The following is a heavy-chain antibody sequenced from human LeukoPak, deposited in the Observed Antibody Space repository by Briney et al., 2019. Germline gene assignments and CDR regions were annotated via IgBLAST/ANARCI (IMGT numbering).Heavy chain of an antibody. CDR2: ISTTGADT. V-gene: IGHV3-23*01. D-gene: IGHD1/OR15-1a*01. J-gene: IGHJ6*02. Sequence: GGSLRLSCATSGFAFSSYAMSWVRQAPGQGLEWVSGISTTGADTYYADSVKGRLTISRDNFKNTLYLQMNSLRAEDTAIYYCAKVAAGTLIDVWGQGTTVTVSS. CDR3: AKVAAGTLIDV. CDR1: GFAFSSYA.